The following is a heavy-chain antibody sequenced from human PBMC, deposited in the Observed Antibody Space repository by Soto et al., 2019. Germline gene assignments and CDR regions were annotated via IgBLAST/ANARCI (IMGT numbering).Heavy chain of an antibody. J-gene: IGHJ4*02. CDR3: ATVKYCSGGSCYYGYFDY. Sequence: SETLSLTCAVYGGSFSGYYWSWIRQPPGKGLEWIGEINHSGSTNYNPSLKSRVTISVDTSKNQFSLKLSSVTAADTAVYYCATVKYCSGGSCYYGYFDYWGQGTLVTVSS. CDR2: INHSGST. D-gene: IGHD2-15*01. CDR1: GGSFSGYY. V-gene: IGHV4-34*01.